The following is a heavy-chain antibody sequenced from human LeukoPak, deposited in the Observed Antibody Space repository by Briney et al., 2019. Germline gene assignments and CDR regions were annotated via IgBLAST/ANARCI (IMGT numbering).Heavy chain of an antibody. V-gene: IGHV4-59*01. CDR3: ARHSAHSSTNDAFDI. Sequence: SETLSLTCTVAGVSISSYYWSWIRQPPGKGLEWIGYIYDSESTNYSPSLKSRVTISVDTSKNQFSLKLSSVTAADTAVYYCARHSAHSSTNDAFDIWGQGTMVTVSS. J-gene: IGHJ3*02. CDR2: IYDSEST. D-gene: IGHD6-13*01. CDR1: GVSISSYY.